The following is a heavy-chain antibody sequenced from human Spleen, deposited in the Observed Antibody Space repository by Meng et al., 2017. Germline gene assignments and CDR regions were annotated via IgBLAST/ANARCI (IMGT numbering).Heavy chain of an antibody. CDR2: ISGSHGST. CDR1: GFTFSSYS. Sequence: EVQLLESGGGLVQLGGSSILSCSPSGFTFSSYSMSWVRQAPGKGLEWVSAISGSHGSTHYADSVKGRFTISRDNSKNTLYLQMNSLRAEDTAVYYCALTAVGATFDYWGQGTLVTVSS. D-gene: IGHD1-26*01. CDR3: ALTAVGATFDY. J-gene: IGHJ4*02. V-gene: IGHV3-23*01.